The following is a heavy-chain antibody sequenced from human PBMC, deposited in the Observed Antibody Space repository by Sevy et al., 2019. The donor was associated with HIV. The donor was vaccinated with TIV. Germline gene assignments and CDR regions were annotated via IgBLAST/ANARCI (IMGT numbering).Heavy chain of an antibody. J-gene: IGHJ4*02. Sequence: GGSLRLSCAASGFTFSSYWMHWVRQAPGKGLVWVSRINTDGSITTYADSVKGRFTISRDNAKNTLYLQMNSLRAEDTAVYYYARDNVDTPMALYKMFDYWGQGTLVTVSS. CDR2: INTDGSIT. D-gene: IGHD5-18*01. CDR3: ARDNVDTPMALYKMFDY. CDR1: GFTFSSYW. V-gene: IGHV3-74*01.